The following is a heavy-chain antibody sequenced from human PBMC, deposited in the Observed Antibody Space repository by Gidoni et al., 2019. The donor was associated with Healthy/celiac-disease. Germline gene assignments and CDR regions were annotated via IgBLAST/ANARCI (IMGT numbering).Heavy chain of an antibody. V-gene: IGHV3-73*02. CDR2: IRSKANSYAT. Sequence: EVQLVESGGGLVQPGGSLKLSGAAPGFTFSGSAMHWVRQASGKGLEWVGRIRSKANSYATAYAASVKGRFTISRDDSKNTAYLQMNSLKTEDTAVYYCMWYYYYGMDVWGQGTTVTVSS. CDR3: MWYYYYGMDV. D-gene: IGHD2-21*01. J-gene: IGHJ6*02. CDR1: GFTFSGSA.